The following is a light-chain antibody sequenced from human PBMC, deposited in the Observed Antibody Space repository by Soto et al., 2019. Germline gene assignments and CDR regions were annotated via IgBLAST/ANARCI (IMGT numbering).Light chain of an antibody. J-gene: IGKJ1*01. CDR2: GAS. V-gene: IGKV3-20*01. CDR1: QSVSSSD. Sequence: EIVLTQSPDTLSLSPGERATLSCRASQSVSSSDLAWYQQKPGQAPRLLIYGASSRATGIPDRFSGSGSGTDFTLTINSLQPDDFATYYCQHYDRYSGTFGQGTKVDIK. CDR3: QHYDRYSGT.